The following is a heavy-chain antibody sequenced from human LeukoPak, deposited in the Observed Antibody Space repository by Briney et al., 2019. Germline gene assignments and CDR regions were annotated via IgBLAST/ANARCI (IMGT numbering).Heavy chain of an antibody. CDR3: ARDLLLSSVFDP. D-gene: IGHD3-10*01. CDR1: GSSFSGYY. CDR2: IYYSGST. V-gene: IGHV4-34*01. Sequence: SETLSLTCAVYGSSFSGYYWSWIRQPPGKGLEWIGSIYYSGSTYYNPSLKSRVTISVDTSKNQFSLKLSSVTAADTAVYYCARDLLLSSVFDPWGQGTLVTVSS. J-gene: IGHJ5*02.